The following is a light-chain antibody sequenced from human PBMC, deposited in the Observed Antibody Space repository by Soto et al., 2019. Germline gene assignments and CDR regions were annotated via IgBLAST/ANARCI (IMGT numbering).Light chain of an antibody. CDR1: SSDIGIFNY. V-gene: IGLV2-14*01. CDR3: SSYTGSSALGV. CDR2: EVT. J-gene: IGLJ3*02. Sequence: QSALTQPASVSGSPGQSITISCTGTSSDIGIFNYVSWYQQHPGKAPKLIIYEVTNRPSGVSDRFSGSKSGSTASLNISGLQADDEADYYCSSYTGSSALGVFGGGTKLTVL.